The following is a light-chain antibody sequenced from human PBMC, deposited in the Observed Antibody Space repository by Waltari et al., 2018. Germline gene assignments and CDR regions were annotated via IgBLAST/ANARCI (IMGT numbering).Light chain of an antibody. CDR2: GAS. CDR3: QQYNKWPLT. J-gene: IGKJ3*01. Sequence: EVVMTQSPATVSVSPGERATLSCRASQSINSYLAWYQQKPGQAPRLLIYGASTRATCIPARFSGSGSGTDFTRTISSLQSEDFAIYYCQQYNKWPLTFGPGTKVHF. CDR1: QSINSY. V-gene: IGKV3-15*01.